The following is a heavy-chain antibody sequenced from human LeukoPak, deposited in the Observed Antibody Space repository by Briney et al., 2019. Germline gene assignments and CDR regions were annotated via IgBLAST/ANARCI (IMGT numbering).Heavy chain of an antibody. Sequence: ASVKVSCKASGYTFSSFAISWVRQAPGQGLEWMGWISPYNGNTNYAQKLQGRVTMTTDTSTITAYMELRSLRSDDTAVYYCARSGESSGSAAFDIWGRGTMVTVSS. CDR3: ARSGESSGSAAFDI. V-gene: IGHV1-18*01. CDR1: GYTFSSFA. J-gene: IGHJ3*02. CDR2: ISPYNGNT. D-gene: IGHD3-22*01.